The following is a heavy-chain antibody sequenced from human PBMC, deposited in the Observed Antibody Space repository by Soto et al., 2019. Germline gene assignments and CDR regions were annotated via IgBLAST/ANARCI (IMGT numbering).Heavy chain of an antibody. V-gene: IGHV1-2*02. Sequence: ASVKVSCKASGYTFTGYYMHWVRQAPGQGLEWMGWINPNSGGTNYAQKLQGRVTMTTDTSTSTAYMELRSLRSDDTAVYYCARREMGHIVVVPAAVVDGMDVWGQGTTVTVSS. D-gene: IGHD2-2*01. CDR1: GYTFTGYY. CDR3: ARREMGHIVVVPAAVVDGMDV. J-gene: IGHJ6*02. CDR2: INPNSGGT.